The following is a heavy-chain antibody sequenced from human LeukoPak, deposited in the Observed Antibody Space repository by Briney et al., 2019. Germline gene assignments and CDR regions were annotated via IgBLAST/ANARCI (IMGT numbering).Heavy chain of an antibody. Sequence: SGGSLRLSCAASGFTFSSYSMNWVRQAPGKGLEWVSYISSSSSTIYYADSVKGRFTISRDNAKNSLYLQMNSLRDEDTAVYYCARSSSTTVTTGPYGMDVWGQGTTVTVSS. D-gene: IGHD4-17*01. CDR1: GFTFSSYS. V-gene: IGHV3-48*02. CDR2: ISSSSSTI. CDR3: ARSSSTTVTTGPYGMDV. J-gene: IGHJ6*02.